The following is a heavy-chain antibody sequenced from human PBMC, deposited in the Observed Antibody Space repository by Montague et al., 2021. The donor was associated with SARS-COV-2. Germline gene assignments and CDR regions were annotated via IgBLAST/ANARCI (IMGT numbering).Heavy chain of an antibody. Sequence: SETLSLTCTVSGGSISTYYWSWIRQPPGKGLEWIGYIYYSGGTYYNPSLKSRVTILVDTSKNQFSLKVNSVTAADTAVYYCARWDPQTLTLIGLRGKSASDYWGQGTLVTVSS. CDR1: GGSISTYY. V-gene: IGHV4-59*08. CDR2: IYYSGGT. D-gene: IGHD4-23*01. J-gene: IGHJ4*02. CDR3: ARWDPQTLTLIGLRGKSASDY.